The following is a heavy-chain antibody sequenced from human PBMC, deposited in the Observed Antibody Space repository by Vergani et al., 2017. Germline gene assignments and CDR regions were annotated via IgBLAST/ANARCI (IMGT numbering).Heavy chain of an antibody. CDR2: INHSGST. J-gene: IGHJ6*02. CDR1: GGYFSGYY. V-gene: IGHV4-34*01. CDR3: ARLARRRYCSGGSCYYYYGMDV. Sequence: QVPLQQWGAGLLQPSETLSLTFAVYGGYFSGYYWSWIRQPPGKGLEWIGEINHSGSTNYNPSLKSRVTISVDTSKNQFSLRLSSVTAADTAVYYCARLARRRYCSGGSCYYYYGMDVWGQGTTVTVSS. D-gene: IGHD2-15*01.